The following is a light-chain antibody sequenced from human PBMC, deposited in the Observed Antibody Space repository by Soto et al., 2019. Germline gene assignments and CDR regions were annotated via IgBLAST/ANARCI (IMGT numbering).Light chain of an antibody. CDR3: QQYNSYSLWT. Sequence: DIQMTQSPSTLSASVGDRVTITCRASQSISSWLAWYQQKPGKAPKLLIYDASSLESGVPSRFSGSGSGTEFTLTISSLQPDDFATYYCQQYNSYSLWTFGQWTKVEIK. J-gene: IGKJ1*01. V-gene: IGKV1-5*01. CDR1: QSISSW. CDR2: DAS.